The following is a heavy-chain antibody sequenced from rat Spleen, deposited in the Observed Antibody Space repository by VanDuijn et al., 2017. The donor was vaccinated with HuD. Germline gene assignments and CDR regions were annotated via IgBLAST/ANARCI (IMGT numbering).Heavy chain of an antibody. Sequence: EVQLVESGGGLVQPGRSLKLSCSASGFIFTDYGMHWVRQAPKKGLEWVATISYDGSSTYYRDSVKGRFTISRDNAKSTLYLQMDSLRSEDTATYYCARHDTTVSDYWGQGVMVTVSS. V-gene: IGHV5-7*01. D-gene: IGHD1-1*01. CDR3: ARHDTTVSDY. J-gene: IGHJ2*01. CDR1: GFIFTDYG. CDR2: ISYDGSST.